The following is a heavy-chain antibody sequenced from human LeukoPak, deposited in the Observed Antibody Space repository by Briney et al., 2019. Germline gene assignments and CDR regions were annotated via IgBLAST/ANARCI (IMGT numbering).Heavy chain of an antibody. CDR2: INHSAST. J-gene: IGHJ6*02. Sequence: SETLSLTCAVYGGSFSGYYWSWIRQPPGQGLEWIGEINHSASTNYNPSLKSRVTISVDTSKNQFSLKLSSVTAADTAVYYCARRGYSYGGGLGAMDVWGQGTTVTVSS. CDR1: GGSFSGYY. D-gene: IGHD5-18*01. V-gene: IGHV4-34*01. CDR3: ARRGYSYGGGLGAMDV.